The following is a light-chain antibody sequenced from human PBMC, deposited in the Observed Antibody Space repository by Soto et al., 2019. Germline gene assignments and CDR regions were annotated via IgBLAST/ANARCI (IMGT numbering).Light chain of an antibody. J-gene: IGKJ4*01. Sequence: DRERAPLPCWVCQCVGDTISRTCQSFQTIAKSLNWYQQKPGKAPTLLISAASTLQSGVPSRLSGSGKGTHGTLSISDLRPEDFATYYCQQTYAAPLTFGGGTKVDIK. CDR2: AAS. V-gene: IGKV1-39*01. CDR1: QTIAKS. CDR3: QQTYAAPLT.